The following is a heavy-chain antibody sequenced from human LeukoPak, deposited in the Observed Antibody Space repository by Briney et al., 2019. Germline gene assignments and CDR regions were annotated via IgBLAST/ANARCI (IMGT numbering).Heavy chain of an antibody. Sequence: PGGSLRLSCAASGFTFSSYGMHWVRQAPGKGLEWVAVISYDGSNKYYADSVKGRFTISRDNSKNTLYLQMNSLRAEDTAVYYCARGGYSYGYDYYYYYMDVWGKGTTVTVSS. V-gene: IGHV3-30*03. D-gene: IGHD5-18*01. CDR2: ISYDGSNK. J-gene: IGHJ6*03. CDR3: ARGGYSYGYDYYYYYMDV. CDR1: GFTFSSYG.